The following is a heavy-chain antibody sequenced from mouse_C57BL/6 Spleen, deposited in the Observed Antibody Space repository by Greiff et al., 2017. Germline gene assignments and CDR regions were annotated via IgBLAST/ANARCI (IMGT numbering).Heavy chain of an antibody. V-gene: IGHV1-15*01. CDR3: TFITTVVATDWYFDV. D-gene: IGHD1-1*01. CDR2: IDPETGGT. J-gene: IGHJ1*03. CDR1: GYTFTDYE. Sequence: VQLQQSGAELVRPGASVTLSCKASGYTFTDYEMHWVKQTPVHGLEWIGAIDPETGGTAYNQKFKGKAILTADKSSSTAYMELRSLTSEDSAVYYCTFITTVVATDWYFDVWGTGTTVTVSS.